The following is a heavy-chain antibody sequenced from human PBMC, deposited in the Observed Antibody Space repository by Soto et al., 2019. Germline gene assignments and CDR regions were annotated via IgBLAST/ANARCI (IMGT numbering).Heavy chain of an antibody. Sequence: TGGSLRLSCVASDFTFSTYSMNWVRQAPGKGLEWVAYISATSNHIYYADSLKGRFTISRDNAKSSLYLHMNSLRAEDTAVYFCARDSITIFGGGMDVWGQGTTVTVSS. CDR3: ARDSITIFGGGMDV. CDR2: ISATSNHI. CDR1: DFTFSTYS. J-gene: IGHJ6*02. V-gene: IGHV3-21*01. D-gene: IGHD3-3*01.